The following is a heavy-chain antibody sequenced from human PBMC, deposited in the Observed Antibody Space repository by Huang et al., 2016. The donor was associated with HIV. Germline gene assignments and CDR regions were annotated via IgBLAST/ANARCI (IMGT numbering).Heavy chain of an antibody. D-gene: IGHD2-15*01. CDR3: ATLPPVNYGRSGGRVRDY. CDR2: MNPNSGNT. J-gene: IGHJ4*02. Sequence: QVQLVQSGAEVKKPGASVKVSCKASGYTFSNYDINGARQAPGQGLEGMGWMNPNSGNTGYARKFQGRVTMTRSTSISTAYMELSRLRFEDTAVYYCATLPPVNYGRSGGRVRDYWGQGSLVTVSS. V-gene: IGHV1-8*01. CDR1: GYTFSNYD.